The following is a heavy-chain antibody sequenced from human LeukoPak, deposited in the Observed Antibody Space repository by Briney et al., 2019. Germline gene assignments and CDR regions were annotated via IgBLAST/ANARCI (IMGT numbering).Heavy chain of an antibody. V-gene: IGHV4-34*01. J-gene: IGHJ5*02. D-gene: IGHD6-13*01. CDR1: GGSFSGYY. CDR2: INHSGST. Sequence: PSETLSLTCAVYGGSFSGYYWSWIRQPPGKGLERIGEINHSGSTNYNPSLKSRVTISVDTSKNQFSLKLSSVTAADTAVYYCARRPDYSSSWYSGRQAWFDPWGQGTLVTVSS. CDR3: ARRPDYSSSWYSGRQAWFDP.